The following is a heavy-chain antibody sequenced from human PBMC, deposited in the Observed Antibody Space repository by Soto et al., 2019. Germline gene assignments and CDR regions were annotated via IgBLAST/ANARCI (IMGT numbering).Heavy chain of an antibody. V-gene: IGHV4-59*01. CDR1: VGSISSDY. J-gene: IGHJ3*02. CDR3: AATYYYDSSGYFSGGYDAFDI. CDR2: IYYSGST. D-gene: IGHD3-22*01. Sequence: PPEPLSLTCTVSVGSISSDYWRWIRQPPGKGLVWIGYIYYSGSTNYNPSLKSRVTISVDTSKNQFSLKLSSVTAADTAVYYCAATYYYDSSGYFSGGYDAFDIWGQGTMVTVS.